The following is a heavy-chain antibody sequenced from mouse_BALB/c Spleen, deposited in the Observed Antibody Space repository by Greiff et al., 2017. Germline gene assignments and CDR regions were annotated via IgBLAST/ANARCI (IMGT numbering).Heavy chain of an antibody. V-gene: IGHV5-6-2*01. D-gene: IGHD2-14*01. CDR3: ARQVRRAYYFDY. J-gene: IGHJ2*01. Sequence: EVQVVESGGGLVKLGGSLKLSCAASGFTFSSYYMSWVRQTPEKRLELVAAINSNGGSTYYPDTVKGRFTISRDNAKNTLYLQMSSLKSEDTALYYCARQVRRAYYFDYWGQGTTLTVSS. CDR2: INSNGGST. CDR1: GFTFSSYY.